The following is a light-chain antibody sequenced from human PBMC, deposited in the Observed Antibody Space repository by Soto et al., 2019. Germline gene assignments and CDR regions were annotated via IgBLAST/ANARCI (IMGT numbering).Light chain of an antibody. CDR2: DVS. CDR3: QQYGSSPIT. V-gene: IGKV3-20*01. CDR1: ESVTNY. Sequence: IVLTQSPATVSLSPVEIVTLSCMASESVTNYLAWYQQKPGQAPRLLVYDVSNRATGIPARFSGGGSGTDFTLTISRLEPEDFAVYYCQQYGSSPITFGQGTRLEIK. J-gene: IGKJ5*01.